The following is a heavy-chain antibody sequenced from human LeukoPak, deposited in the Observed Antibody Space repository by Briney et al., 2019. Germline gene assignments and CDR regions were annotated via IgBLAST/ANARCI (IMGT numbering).Heavy chain of an antibody. CDR3: ARYRHQMANPSFDY. Sequence: GGSLRLSCAASGFPFSVYSVTWVRQAPGEGLVWVSSISSSSGYIYYADSLKGRFTISRDNAKNSLYLQMNSLRAEDTAVYYCARYRHQMANPSFDYWGQATLVTVSS. CDR2: ISSSSGYI. CDR1: GFPFSVYS. D-gene: IGHD5-24*01. V-gene: IGHV3-21*01. J-gene: IGHJ4*02.